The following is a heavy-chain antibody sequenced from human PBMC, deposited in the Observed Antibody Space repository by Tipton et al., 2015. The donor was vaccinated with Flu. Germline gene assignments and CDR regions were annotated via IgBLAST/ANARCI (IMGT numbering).Heavy chain of an antibody. CDR3: ARSWSGGNDY. V-gene: IGHV1-8*01. Sequence: QVQLVQSGAEVKKPGASVKVSCKTSGYTFISFDINWVRRAAGQGLEWVGWVNPNNGNTAYAQKFRGRVTMTSNTSITTAYMELSSLSSEDTAVYYCARSWSGGNDYWGQGTLVTVSS. CDR1: GYTFISFD. D-gene: IGHD3-3*01. J-gene: IGHJ4*02. CDR2: VNPNNGNT.